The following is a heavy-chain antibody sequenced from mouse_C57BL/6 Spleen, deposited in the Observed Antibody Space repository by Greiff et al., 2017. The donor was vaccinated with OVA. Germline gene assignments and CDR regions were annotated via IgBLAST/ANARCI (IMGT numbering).Heavy chain of an antibody. V-gene: IGHV1-80*01. J-gene: IGHJ2*01. Sequence: QVQLQQSGAELVKPGASVKISCKASGYAFSSYWMNWVKQRPGKGLEWIGQIYPGDGDTNYNGKFKGKATLTVDKSSSTAYMQLSSLTSEDSAVYYCARGRTSYYFDYWGQGTTLTVSS. CDR2: IYPGDGDT. CDR1: GYAFSSYW. CDR3: ARGRTSYYFDY.